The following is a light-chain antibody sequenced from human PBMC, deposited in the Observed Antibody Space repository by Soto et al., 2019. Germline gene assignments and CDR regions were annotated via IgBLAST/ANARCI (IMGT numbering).Light chain of an antibody. Sequence: EIVMTQSPATLSVSPGERATLSCRASQSVSSNLACYQQKPGQAPRLLFYGASTRATGIPARFSGSGSGTEFTLTISSLQSEDFAVYYCQQYNNWPPLTFGGGTKVEIK. J-gene: IGKJ4*01. CDR3: QQYNNWPPLT. CDR2: GAS. CDR1: QSVSSN. V-gene: IGKV3-15*01.